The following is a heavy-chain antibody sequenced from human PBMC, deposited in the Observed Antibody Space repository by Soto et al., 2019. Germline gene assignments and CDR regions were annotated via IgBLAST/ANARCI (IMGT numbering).Heavy chain of an antibody. Sequence: ASVKVSCKASGYTFTSYAMHWVRQAPGQGLEWMGWINAGNGNTKYSQKFQGRVTITRDTSASTAYMELSSLRSEDTAVYYCARSGFFYYDSSGYRRFDYWGQGTLVTVSS. CDR1: GYTFTSYA. V-gene: IGHV1-3*01. J-gene: IGHJ4*02. CDR2: INAGNGNT. CDR3: ARSGFFYYDSSGYRRFDY. D-gene: IGHD3-22*01.